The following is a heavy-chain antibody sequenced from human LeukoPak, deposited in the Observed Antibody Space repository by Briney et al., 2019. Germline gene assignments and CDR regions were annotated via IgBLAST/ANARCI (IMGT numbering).Heavy chain of an antibody. V-gene: IGHV1-69*10. CDR3: ARDFSVEVRGVTRLDDY. CDR1: GGAFSSYA. D-gene: IGHD3-10*01. CDR2: IIPILGIA. Sequence: VQFSCKASGGAFSSYAISWVRPAPGQGLEWMGRIIPILGIANYSQKFEGRVTITADKSTSTAYLELSSLRSEDTAVYYCARDFSVEVRGVTRLDDYWGQGTLVTVSS. J-gene: IGHJ4*02.